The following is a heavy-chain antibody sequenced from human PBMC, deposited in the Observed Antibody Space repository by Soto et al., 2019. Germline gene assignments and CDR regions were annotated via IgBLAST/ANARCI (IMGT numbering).Heavy chain of an antibody. V-gene: IGHV1-46*01. CDR2: TNPSDGST. D-gene: IGHD3-10*02. CDR1: GYSLTSYY. CDR3: ARSYVTSRPIDF. Sequence: ASVKVSCKASGYSLTSYYMHWVRQAPGQGLEWVGITNPSDGSTNYAQKFQGRVTMTSDTSTCTVYMEMSSLRSEDTAMYYCARSYVTSRPIDFWGQGTLVTVSS. J-gene: IGHJ4*02.